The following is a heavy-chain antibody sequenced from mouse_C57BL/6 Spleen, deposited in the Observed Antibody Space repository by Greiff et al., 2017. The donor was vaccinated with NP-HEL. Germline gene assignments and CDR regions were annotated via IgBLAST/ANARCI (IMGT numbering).Heavy chain of an antibody. D-gene: IGHD4-1*01. J-gene: IGHJ2*01. CDR1: GYAFSSSW. V-gene: IGHV1-82*01. CDR2: IYPGDGDT. Sequence: VKLMESGPELVKPGASVKISCKASGYAFSSSWMNWVKQRPGKGLEWIGRIYPGDGDTNYNGKFKGKATLTADKSSSTAYMQLSSLTSEDSAVYFCARGDWDGPFDYWGQGTTLTVSS. CDR3: ARGDWDGPFDY.